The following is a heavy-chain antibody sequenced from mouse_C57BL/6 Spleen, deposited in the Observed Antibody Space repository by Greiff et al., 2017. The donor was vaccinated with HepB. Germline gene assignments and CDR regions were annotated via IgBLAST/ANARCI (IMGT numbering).Heavy chain of an antibody. CDR2: ISYDGSN. J-gene: IGHJ2*01. CDR1: GYSITSGYY. V-gene: IGHV3-6*01. Sequence: EVHLVESGPGLVKPSQSLSLTCSVTGYSITSGYYWNWIRQFPGNKLEWMGYISYDGSNNYNPSLKNRISITRDTYKNQFFLKLNSVTTEDTATYYCAREGTLCYFDYWGQGTTLTVSS. CDR3: AREGTLCYFDY. D-gene: IGHD1-1*01.